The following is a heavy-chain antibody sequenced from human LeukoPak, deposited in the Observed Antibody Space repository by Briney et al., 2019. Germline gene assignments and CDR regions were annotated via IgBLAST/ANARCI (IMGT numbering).Heavy chain of an antibody. Sequence: SETLSLTCTVSGGSISSSTYYWAWIRQPPGKGLEWIGSVYSSGNTYYNSSLKSRVTISVDTSNNHLSLKLSSVTAADTAVYYCARGAYGYSLGHAFDIWGQGTMVTVSS. CDR1: GGSISSSTYY. CDR3: ARGAYGYSLGHAFDI. J-gene: IGHJ3*02. CDR2: VYSSGNT. D-gene: IGHD6-13*01. V-gene: IGHV4-39*02.